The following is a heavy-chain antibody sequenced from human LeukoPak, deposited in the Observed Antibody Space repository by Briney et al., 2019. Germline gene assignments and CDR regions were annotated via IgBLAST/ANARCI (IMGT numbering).Heavy chain of an antibody. CDR3: ASENQYYYDSSGYYYHGMDV. Sequence: GGSLRLSCAASGFTFSSFAMSWVRQAPGKGLEWVSAISGSGTSTYYADSVKGRFTISRDNAKNSLYLQMNSLRAEDTAVYYCASENQYYYDSSGYYYHGMDVWGQGTTVTVSS. V-gene: IGHV3-23*01. J-gene: IGHJ6*02. D-gene: IGHD3-22*01. CDR1: GFTFSSFA. CDR2: ISGSGTST.